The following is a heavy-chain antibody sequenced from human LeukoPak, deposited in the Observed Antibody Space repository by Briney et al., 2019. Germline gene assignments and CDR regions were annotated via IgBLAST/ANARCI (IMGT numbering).Heavy chain of an antibody. CDR1: GGSISSGSYY. J-gene: IGHJ6*03. CDR2: IYTSGST. V-gene: IGHV4-61*02. Sequence: PSETLSLTCTVSGGSISSGSYYWSWIRQPAGKGLEWIGRIYTSGSTNYNPSLKSRVTISVDTSKNQFSLKLSSVTAADTAVYYCAREIVADTYYMDVWGKGTTVTISS. CDR3: AREIVADTYYMDV. D-gene: IGHD6-25*01.